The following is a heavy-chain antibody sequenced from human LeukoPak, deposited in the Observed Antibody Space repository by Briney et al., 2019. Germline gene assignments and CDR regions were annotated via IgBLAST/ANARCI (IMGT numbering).Heavy chain of an antibody. CDR3: ARPFCSTSCH. V-gene: IGHV4-34*01. J-gene: IGHJ4*02. Sequence: SETLSLTCAVYGGSFSGYYWSWIRQPPGKGLEWIGEINHSGSTNYNPSLKSRVTISVDTSKNQFSLKLSPVTAADTAVYYCARPFCSTSCHWGQGTLVTVSS. D-gene: IGHD2-2*01. CDR1: GGSFSGYY. CDR2: INHSGST.